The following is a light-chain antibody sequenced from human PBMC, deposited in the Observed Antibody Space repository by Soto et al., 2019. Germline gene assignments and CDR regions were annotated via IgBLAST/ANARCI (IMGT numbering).Light chain of an antibody. J-gene: IGKJ3*01. Sequence: DIQMTQSPSTLSASVGDRVTITCRASQSISSWLAWYQQKPGQAPKLLIYGASSWDSGVPDRFSGSGSGTEFTLTISSLEPDDFAAYYCQQYNSSPFTFGRGTKVDIK. V-gene: IGKV1-5*01. CDR1: QSISSW. CDR2: GAS. CDR3: QQYNSSPFT.